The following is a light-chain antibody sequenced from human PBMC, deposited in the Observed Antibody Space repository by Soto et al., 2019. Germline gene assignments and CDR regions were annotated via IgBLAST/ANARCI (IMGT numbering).Light chain of an antibody. J-gene: IGLJ2*01. CDR3: CSYAGSYTWG. V-gene: IGLV2-11*01. Sequence: QSALTQPRSVSGSPGQSVTISCTGTSSDVGGYNYVSWYQQHPDKAPKLMIYDVSKRPSGVPDRFSGSKSGNTASLTISGLQAEDEADYYCCSYAGSYTWGFGGGTQLTVL. CDR2: DVS. CDR1: SSDVGGYNY.